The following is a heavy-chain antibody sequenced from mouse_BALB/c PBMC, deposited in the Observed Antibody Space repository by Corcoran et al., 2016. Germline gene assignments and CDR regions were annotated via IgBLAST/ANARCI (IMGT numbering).Heavy chain of an antibody. D-gene: IGHD2-1*01. V-gene: IGHV14-3*02. CDR3: SREGDGKGFAY. Sequence: EVQLQQSGAELVKPGASVKLSCTASGFNIKDTYMHWVKQRPEQGLEWIGRIDPANGNTKYDPKFQGKATITADTSSNTAYLQLISLTSEDTAVYYCSREGDGKGFAYGGQGTLVTVSA. CDR1: GFNIKDTY. J-gene: IGHJ3*01. CDR2: IDPANGNT.